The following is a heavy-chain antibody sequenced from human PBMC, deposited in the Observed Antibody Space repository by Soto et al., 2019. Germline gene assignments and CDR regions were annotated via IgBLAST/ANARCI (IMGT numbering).Heavy chain of an antibody. CDR1: GFTFSDYY. CDR2: ISSSGSTI. Sequence: GGSLRLSCAASGFTFSDYYMSWLRQAPGKGLEWVSYISSSGSTIYYADSVKGRFTISRDNAKNSLYLQMNSLRAEDTAVYYCARDRGITIFGVVRYGMDVWGQGTTVTVSS. V-gene: IGHV3-11*01. J-gene: IGHJ6*02. CDR3: ARDRGITIFGVVRYGMDV. D-gene: IGHD3-3*01.